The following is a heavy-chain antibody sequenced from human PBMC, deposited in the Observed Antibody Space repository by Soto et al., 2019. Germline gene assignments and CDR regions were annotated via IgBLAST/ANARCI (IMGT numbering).Heavy chain of an antibody. D-gene: IGHD3-16*01. Sequence: GGSLRLSCAASGFTFSSYGLHWVRQAPGKGLEWVAVIWYDGSKKYYADSVKGRFTISRDNSKNTLYLQMNSLRADDTAVYYCARDLGYGHYFFDYWGQGTLVIVSS. CDR1: GFTFSSYG. V-gene: IGHV3-33*01. CDR2: IWYDGSKK. J-gene: IGHJ4*02. CDR3: ARDLGYGHYFFDY.